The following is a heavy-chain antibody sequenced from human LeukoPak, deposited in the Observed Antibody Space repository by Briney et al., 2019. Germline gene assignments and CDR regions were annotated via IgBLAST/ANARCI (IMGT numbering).Heavy chain of an antibody. D-gene: IGHD6-19*01. CDR2: ISYDGSSK. CDR1: GFTFSGYG. V-gene: IGHV3-30*03. CDR3: ARQDIAVAGTDYYYGMDV. Sequence: GGSLRLSCAASGFTFSGYGMHWVRQAPGRGLEWLAIISYDGSSKNYADSVKGRFTISRDNSKNTLYLQMNSLRAEDTAVYYCARQDIAVAGTDYYYGMDVWGQGTTVTVSS. J-gene: IGHJ6*02.